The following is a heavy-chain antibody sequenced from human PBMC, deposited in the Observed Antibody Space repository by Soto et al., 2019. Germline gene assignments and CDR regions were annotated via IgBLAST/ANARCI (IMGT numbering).Heavy chain of an antibody. V-gene: IGHV3-74*01. CDR2: INNEGSST. Sequence: EVQLVESGGGLVQPGGSLRLSCTASGFTFSDYWMHWVRQAPGKGLVWVSRINNEGSSTVHGDPVKGRFTISRDNAENTVYLEMHSLRAEDTAVYYCTRGQSGYSFFDFWGQGTLVTVSS. CDR1: GFTFSDYW. CDR3: TRGQSGYSFFDF. D-gene: IGHD5-18*01. J-gene: IGHJ4*02.